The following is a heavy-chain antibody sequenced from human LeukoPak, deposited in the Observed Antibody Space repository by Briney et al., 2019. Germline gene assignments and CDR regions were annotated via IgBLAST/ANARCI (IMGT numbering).Heavy chain of an antibody. D-gene: IGHD4-17*01. CDR2: FDPEDGET. Sequence: ASVKVSCKVSGYTLTELSMHWVRQAPGKGLEWMGGFDPEDGETIYAQKFQGRVTMTEDTSTDTAYMELSSLRSEDTAVYYCARVAPGYGDWNIDYWGQGTLVTVSS. V-gene: IGHV1-24*01. CDR1: GYTLTELS. CDR3: ARVAPGYGDWNIDY. J-gene: IGHJ4*02.